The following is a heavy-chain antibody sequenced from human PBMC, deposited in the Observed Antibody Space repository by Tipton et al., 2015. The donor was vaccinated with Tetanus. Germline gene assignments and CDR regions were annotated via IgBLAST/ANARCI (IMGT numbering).Heavy chain of an antibody. CDR2: IYYSGST. CDR3: ARSEQQLVRGYYSHYYMDV. CDR1: GGSISSYY. D-gene: IGHD6-13*01. J-gene: IGHJ6*03. Sequence: TLSLTCTVSGGSISSYYWSWIRQPPGKGLEWIGYIYYSGSTNYNPSLKSRVTISVDTSKNQFSLKLSSVTAADTAVYYCARSEQQLVRGYYSHYYMDVWGKGTTVTVPS. V-gene: IGHV4-59*01.